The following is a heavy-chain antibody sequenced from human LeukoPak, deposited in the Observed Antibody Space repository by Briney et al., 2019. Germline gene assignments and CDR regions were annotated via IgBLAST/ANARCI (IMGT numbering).Heavy chain of an antibody. V-gene: IGHV4-38-2*02. CDR3: ARGSRTNWFDP. Sequence: SETLSLTCTVSGYSISSGYYWSWIRQPPGKGLEWIGEINHSGSTNYNPSLKSRVTISVDTSKNQFSLKLSSVTAADTAVYYCARGSRTNWFDPWGQGTLVTVSS. CDR2: INHSGST. CDR1: GYSISSGYY. J-gene: IGHJ5*02.